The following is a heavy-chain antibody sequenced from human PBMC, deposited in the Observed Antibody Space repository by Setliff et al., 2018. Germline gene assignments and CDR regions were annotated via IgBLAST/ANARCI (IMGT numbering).Heavy chain of an antibody. CDR2: IDPSGNT. J-gene: IGHJ5*02. D-gene: IGHD3-10*01. Sequence: SETLSLTCTVSGGSISSGSNYWSWIRQPAGRGLEWIGHIDPSGNTNYQPSLKSRVTISGDTSKNQFSLKLTSVTAADTAVYFCARVLVLGYNWFDPWGQGTLVTVSS. CDR3: ARVLVLGYNWFDP. V-gene: IGHV4-61*09. CDR1: GGSISSGSNY.